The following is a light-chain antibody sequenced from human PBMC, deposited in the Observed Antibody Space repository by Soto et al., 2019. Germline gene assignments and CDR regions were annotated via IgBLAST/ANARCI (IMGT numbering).Light chain of an antibody. CDR2: DVS. J-gene: IGLJ1*01. Sequence: QSALTQPPSASGSPVQSVTISCTGTSNDVGGHDFVAWHQQNPGKGPRLMIYDVSKRPSGIPDRFAGSKSGYTAFLTVSGLQAEDEADYYCSSFVGGNTYVFGTGTKVTVL. V-gene: IGLV2-8*01. CDR1: SNDVGGHDF. CDR3: SSFVGGNTYV.